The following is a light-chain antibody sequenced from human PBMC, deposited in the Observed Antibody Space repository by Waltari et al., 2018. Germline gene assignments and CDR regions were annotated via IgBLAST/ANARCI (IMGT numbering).Light chain of an antibody. V-gene: IGKV2-28*01. CDR1: QSLLDSNGYNY. Sequence: DIVMTQSPVSLTVTPGEPASISCRSSQSLLDSNGYNYLDWYLQKPGQSPQILIYVGSNRASGVPDRFSGSGSGTEFTLKISRVEAEDAGVYYCMEALQSVTFGQGTRLEIK. J-gene: IGKJ5*01. CDR3: MEALQSVT. CDR2: VGS.